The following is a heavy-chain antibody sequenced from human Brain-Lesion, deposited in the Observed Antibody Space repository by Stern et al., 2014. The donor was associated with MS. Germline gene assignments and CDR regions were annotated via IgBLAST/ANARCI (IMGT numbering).Heavy chain of an antibody. CDR1: GFTFSNSW. CDR3: TILSGPYDH. J-gene: IGHJ4*02. CDR2: INRDGSTT. D-gene: IGHD3-10*01. Sequence: EDQLVESGGGLVQPGGSLRLSCAASGFTFSNSWMHWVRQAPGKGLVWVSRINRDGSTTTYAASVQGRFNTPRGHAQDTLDLQQSSLRAEDTAVYYCTILSGPYDHWGQGTLVTVSS. V-gene: IGHV3-74*02.